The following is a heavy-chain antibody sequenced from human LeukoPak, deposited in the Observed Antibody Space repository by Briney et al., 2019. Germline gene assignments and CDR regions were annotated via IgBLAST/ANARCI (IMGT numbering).Heavy chain of an antibody. V-gene: IGHV4-59*01. J-gene: IGHJ4*02. CDR1: GGSISDYY. Sequence: SETLSLTCTVSGGSISDYYWNWIRQPPGKGLEWIGYIYYSGSTNYNPSLKSRVTISVDTSKNQFSLKLSSVTAADTAVYYCARGGNYYDSSGYYYFDYWGQGTLVTVSS. CDR2: IYYSGST. D-gene: IGHD3-22*01. CDR3: ARGGNYYDSSGYYYFDY.